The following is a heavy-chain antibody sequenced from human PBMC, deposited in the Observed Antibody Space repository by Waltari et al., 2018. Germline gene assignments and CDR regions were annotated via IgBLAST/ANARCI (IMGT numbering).Heavy chain of an antibody. CDR2: IYYSGTT. D-gene: IGHD6-6*01. Sequence: QLQLQESGPGLVKPSETLSLTCTVPGGSTSSSNYSWARLRQPPGKGLEWIGSIYYSGTTYYNPSLKSRVSISVDTSKNQFSLNLRSVTAADTAVYYCARSIATRPIFFDYWGLGTLVTVSS. V-gene: IGHV4-39*01. J-gene: IGHJ4*02. CDR1: GGSTSSSNYS. CDR3: ARSIATRPIFFDY.